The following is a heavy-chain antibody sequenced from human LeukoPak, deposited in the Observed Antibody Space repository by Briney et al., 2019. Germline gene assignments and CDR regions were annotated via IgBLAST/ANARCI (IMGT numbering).Heavy chain of an antibody. D-gene: IGHD2-2*01. J-gene: IGHJ3*02. CDR3: VSQVVPAAIPDAFDI. CDR2: IYRSYRSVSGST. Sequence: SXTLSLTCAVSGYSISTGYYWGWIRRPPGKGLESLASIYRSYRSVSGSTYYNPSLSSRITISLDASKNQFSLKLNSVTAADTAVYYCVSQVVPAAIPDAFDIWGQGTVVTVSS. V-gene: IGHV4-38-2*01. CDR1: GYSISTGYY.